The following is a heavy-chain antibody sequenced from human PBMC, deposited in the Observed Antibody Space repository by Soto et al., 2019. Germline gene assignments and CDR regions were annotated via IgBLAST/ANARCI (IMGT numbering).Heavy chain of an antibody. D-gene: IGHD1-26*01. CDR2: VIPILGIA. CDR3: ARFPQTAIVGAAYFDY. V-gene: IGHV1-69*02. Sequence: QVQLVQSGAEVKKPGSSVKVSCKASGGTISSYIISWVRQAPGQGLEWMGRVIPILGIANYAQKFQGRVTITADKSTSTACMELSSLRSEDTAVYYCARFPQTAIVGAAYFDYWGQGTLVTVSS. J-gene: IGHJ4*02. CDR1: GGTISSYI.